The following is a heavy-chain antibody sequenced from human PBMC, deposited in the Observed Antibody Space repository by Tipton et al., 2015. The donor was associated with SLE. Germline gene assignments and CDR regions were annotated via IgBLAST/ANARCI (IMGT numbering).Heavy chain of an antibody. CDR1: GYSISSGSYY. V-gene: IGHV4-61*02. Sequence: TLSLTCTVSGYSISSGSYYWSWIRQPAGKGLEWIGRIYTSGSTNYNPSLKSRVTISVDTSKNQFSLKLSSVTAADTAVYYCARDGNRQGYFDYWGQGTLVTVSS. J-gene: IGHJ4*02. CDR3: ARDGNRQGYFDY. CDR2: IYTSGST.